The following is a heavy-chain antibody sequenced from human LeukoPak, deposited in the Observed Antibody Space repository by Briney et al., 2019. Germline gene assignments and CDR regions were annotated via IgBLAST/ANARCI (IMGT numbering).Heavy chain of an antibody. D-gene: IGHD1-1*01. Sequence: PGGALRLSRADSVFSLISYWMSWVREGLGEGRERVANIKRDGSAKNYVGSVKGRFTISRDNAKNSLYLQLNSLSAEDTAVYYCAGCAGNSCYFDYWGQGTLVIVSS. CDR3: AGCAGNSCYFDY. J-gene: IGHJ4*02. CDR2: IKRDGSAK. CDR1: VFSLISYW. V-gene: IGHV3-7*01.